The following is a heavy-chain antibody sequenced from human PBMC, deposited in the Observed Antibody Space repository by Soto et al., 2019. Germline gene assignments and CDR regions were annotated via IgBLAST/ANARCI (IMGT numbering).Heavy chain of an antibody. CDR2: IGGVVDST. Sequence: GGSLRLSCATSGLPISSYSMNLVRHTHGKGPEWVSTIGGVVDSTYYSDSVKGRFTISRDNSKNTLYLQMNSLRAEDTAVYYCAKVNTIFGMEYYYYGMDVWGQGNKVTVSS. D-gene: IGHD3-3*01. CDR3: AKVNTIFGMEYYYYGMDV. V-gene: IGHV3-23*01. J-gene: IGHJ6*02. CDR1: GLPISSYS.